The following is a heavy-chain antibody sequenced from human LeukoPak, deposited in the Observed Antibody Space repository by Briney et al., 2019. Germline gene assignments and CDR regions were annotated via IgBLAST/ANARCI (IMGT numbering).Heavy chain of an antibody. V-gene: IGHV3-33*01. D-gene: IGHD2-15*01. Sequence: GGSLRLSCAASGFTFSSYGMHWVRQAPRRGLEWVAVIWYDGSNTYYTDSVKSRFTISRDNSKNTLYLQMNSLRAEDTAVYYCAGGQYSPDYWGQGTLVTVSS. CDR3: AGGQYSPDY. J-gene: IGHJ4*02. CDR2: IWYDGSNT. CDR1: GFTFSSYG.